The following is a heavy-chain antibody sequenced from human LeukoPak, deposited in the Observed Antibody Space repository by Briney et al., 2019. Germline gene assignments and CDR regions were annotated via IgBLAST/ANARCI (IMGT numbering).Heavy chain of an antibody. Sequence: SETLSLTCTVSGGSISSSSYYWGWIRQPPGTGLEWIGSIYYSGSTYYNPSLKSRVTISVDTSKNQFSLKLSSVTAADTAVYYCATSPKGAFYDILTEDAFDIWGQGTMVTVSS. CDR1: GGSISSSSYY. J-gene: IGHJ3*02. V-gene: IGHV4-39*07. D-gene: IGHD3-9*01. CDR3: ATSPKGAFYDILTEDAFDI. CDR2: IYYSGST.